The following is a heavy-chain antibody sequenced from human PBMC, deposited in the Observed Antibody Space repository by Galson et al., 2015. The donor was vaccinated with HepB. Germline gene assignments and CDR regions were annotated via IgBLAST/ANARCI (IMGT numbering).Heavy chain of an antibody. V-gene: IGHV1-69*13. D-gene: IGHD3-22*01. CDR1: GGTFSSYA. Sequence: SVKVSCKASGGTFSSYAISWVRQAPGQGLEWMGGIIPIFGTANYAQKFQGRVTITADESTSTAYMELSSLRSEDTAVYYCARDARIEYYDSSGYSMWGQGTLVTVSS. CDR3: ARDARIEYYDSSGYSM. J-gene: IGHJ4*02. CDR2: IIPIFGTA.